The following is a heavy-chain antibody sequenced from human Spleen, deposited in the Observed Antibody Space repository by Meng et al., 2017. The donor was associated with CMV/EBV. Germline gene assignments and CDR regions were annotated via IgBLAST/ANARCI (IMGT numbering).Heavy chain of an antibody. CDR2: IGQRGGDR. V-gene: IGHV3-7*01. CDR1: GVSFSNYW. CDR3: ARDPSYYFDY. J-gene: IGHJ4*02. Sequence: GGSLRLSCAASGVSFSNYWMSWVRQAPGKGLDWVANIGQRGGDRDYAGSVRGRFTISRDNAKNSLYLQMNSLRVEDTAVYYCARDPSYYFDYWGQGTLVTVSS. D-gene: IGHD2-2*01.